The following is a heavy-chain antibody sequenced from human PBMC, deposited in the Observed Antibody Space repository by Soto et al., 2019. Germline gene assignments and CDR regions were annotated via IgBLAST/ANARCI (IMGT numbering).Heavy chain of an antibody. J-gene: IGHJ4*02. CDR3: ARDGSAWDFDY. V-gene: IGHV1-8*01. CDR1: GYTFTSYD. Sequence: ASVKVSCKASGYTFTSYDINWVRQATGQGLEWMGWMNPNSGNTGYAQRFQGRLTMTRDTSTSTVYMELSSLRSDDTAVYYCARDGSAWDFDYWGQGTLVTVSS. CDR2: MNPNSGNT. D-gene: IGHD6-19*01.